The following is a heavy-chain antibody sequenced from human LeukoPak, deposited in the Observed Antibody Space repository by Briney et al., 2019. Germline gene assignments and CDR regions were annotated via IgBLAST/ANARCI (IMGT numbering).Heavy chain of an antibody. J-gene: IGHJ6*03. CDR2: IIPIFGTA. D-gene: IGHD3-10*01. CDR3: ARSPVADYRALRYYYYMDV. CDR1: GGTFSSYA. Sequence: SVKVSCKASGGTFSSYAISWVRQAPGQGLEWMGGIIPIFGTANYAQKFQGRVTITTDESTSTAYMELSSLRSEDTAVYYCARSPVADYRALRYYYYMDVWGKGTTVTVSS. V-gene: IGHV1-69*05.